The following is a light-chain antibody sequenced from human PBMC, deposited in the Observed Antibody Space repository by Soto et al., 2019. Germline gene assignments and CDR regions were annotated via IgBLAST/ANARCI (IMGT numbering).Light chain of an antibody. V-gene: IGKV1-5*01. CDR1: QSVSTW. CDR3: QRYYPWT. CDR2: YDS. Sequence: DIQMTQSPSTLSASVGDNVTVTCRASQSVSTWLAWYQQKPGKAPKLLIFYDSSFEVGVPSRCSGSGSGTEFTLTISSLQPYDSASYYCQRYYPWTFGQGTKVEIK. J-gene: IGKJ1*01.